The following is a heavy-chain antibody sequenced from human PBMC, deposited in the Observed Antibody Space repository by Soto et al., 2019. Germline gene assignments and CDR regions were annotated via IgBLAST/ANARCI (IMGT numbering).Heavy chain of an antibody. CDR2: ISGGSGYI. CDR3: ARDPGCSSSGGPFDY. J-gene: IGHJ4*02. Sequence: EVQVVESGGGLVKPGGSLRLSCAASGFTFSSYSMNWVRQAPGKGLEWVSSISGGSGYIYYADSVKGRFTISRDNAKNSLFLQMDGLRDEDTAVYYCARDPGCSSSGGPFDYWGQGSLVTVSS. D-gene: IGHD6-6*01. CDR1: GFTFSSYS. V-gene: IGHV3-21*01.